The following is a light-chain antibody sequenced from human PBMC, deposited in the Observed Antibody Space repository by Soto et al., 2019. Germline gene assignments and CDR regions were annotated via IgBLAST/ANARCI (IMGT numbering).Light chain of an antibody. CDR2: DAS. Sequence: DIQMTQSPSTMSASVGDRVTINCRASQSISSWLAWYQQKPGKAPKLLIYDASSLESGVSSRFSGSGSGTEFTLTISSLQPDDFATYYCQQYNSYSLTFGGGTKVDIK. CDR1: QSISSW. CDR3: QQYNSYSLT. J-gene: IGKJ4*01. V-gene: IGKV1-5*01.